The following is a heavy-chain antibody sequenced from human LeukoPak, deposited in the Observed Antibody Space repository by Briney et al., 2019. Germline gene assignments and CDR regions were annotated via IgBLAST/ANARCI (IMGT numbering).Heavy chain of an antibody. D-gene: IGHD3-10*01. CDR1: GASISSYY. J-gene: IGHJ6*03. V-gene: IGHV4-59*01. Sequence: PSETLSLTCTVSGASISSYYWSWIRQPPGKTLEWIGYIYYTGSTNYNPSLKSRVTISVDTSKNQFSLKLSSVTAADTAVYYCARVGYGSGSYRYYYYYMDVWGKGTTVTISS. CDR2: IYYTGST. CDR3: ARVGYGSGSYRYYYYYMDV.